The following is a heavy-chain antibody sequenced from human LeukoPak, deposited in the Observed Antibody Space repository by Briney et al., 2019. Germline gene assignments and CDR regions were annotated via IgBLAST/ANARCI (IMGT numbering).Heavy chain of an antibody. J-gene: IGHJ3*02. CDR3: AKTKLVYDAFDI. CDR2: INPSGGST. V-gene: IGHV1-46*01. Sequence: ASVKVSCKASGSTFSSYAISWVRQAPGQGLEWMGMINPSGGSTSYAQKFQGRVTMTRDTSTSTVYMELSSLRSEDTAVYYCAKTKLVYDAFDIWGQGTMVTVSS. D-gene: IGHD3-9*01. CDR1: GSTFSSYA.